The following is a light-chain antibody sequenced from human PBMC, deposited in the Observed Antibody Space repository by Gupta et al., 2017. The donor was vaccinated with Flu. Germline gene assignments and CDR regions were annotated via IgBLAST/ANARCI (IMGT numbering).Light chain of an antibody. J-gene: IGKJ2*01. CDR1: GSN. V-gene: IGKV6-21*01. Sequence: GSNSHLYQKKSNKSPKVLINYASQSFSGVPSRFSGTGSGTEFTLTINGLEADDAATYYCHQSSGLPYTFGQGTKLEIK. CDR3: HQSSGLPYT. CDR2: YAS.